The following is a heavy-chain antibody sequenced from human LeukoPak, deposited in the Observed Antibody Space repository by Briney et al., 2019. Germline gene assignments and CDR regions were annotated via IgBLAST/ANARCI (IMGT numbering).Heavy chain of an antibody. CDR1: GYTFTSYG. CDR2: ISAYNGNT. V-gene: IGHV1-18*01. Sequence: ASVKVSCKASGYTFTSYGISWVRQAPGHGLEWMGWISAYNGNTNYAQKLQGRVTMTTDTSTSTAYMERRSLRSDDTAVYYCARDLVELTMVRGVIKPPPIDYWGQGTLVTVSS. D-gene: IGHD3-10*01. CDR3: ARDLVELTMVRGVIKPPPIDY. J-gene: IGHJ4*02.